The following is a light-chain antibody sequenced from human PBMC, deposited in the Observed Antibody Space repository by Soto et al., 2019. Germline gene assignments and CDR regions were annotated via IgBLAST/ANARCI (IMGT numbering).Light chain of an antibody. CDR2: GNS. Sequence: QSVLTQPPSVSGAPGQRVTSSCTGSSSNIGAGYDVHWYQQLPGTAPKLLIYGNSNRPSGVPDRFSGSKSGTSASLAITGLQAEDEADYYCQSYDSSLSGSYVFGPGTKVT. CDR1: SSNIGAGYD. CDR3: QSYDSSLSGSYV. J-gene: IGLJ1*01. V-gene: IGLV1-40*01.